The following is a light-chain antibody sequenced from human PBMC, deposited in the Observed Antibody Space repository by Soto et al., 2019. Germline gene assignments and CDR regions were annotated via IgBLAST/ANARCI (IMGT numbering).Light chain of an antibody. CDR1: QSLLNSNGYTY. J-gene: IGKJ2*01. V-gene: IGKV2-28*01. CDR2: LVS. CDR3: MQAAQTPYT. Sequence: EIVMTQSPLSLPATPGEPASISCRSSQSLLNSNGYTYLDWYLQKPGQSPQFLIYLVSNLSSGVPDGFSGSGSGTDFTLKISRVEAEDVGVYFCMQAAQTPYTFGQGTKLEIK.